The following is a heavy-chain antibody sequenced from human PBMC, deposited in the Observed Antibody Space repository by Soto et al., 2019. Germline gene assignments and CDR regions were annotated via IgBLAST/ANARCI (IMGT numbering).Heavy chain of an antibody. CDR2: ISYDGSNK. CDR1: GFTFSSYG. J-gene: IGHJ4*02. V-gene: IGHV3-30*18. D-gene: IGHD3-22*01. Sequence: GGSLRLSCAASGFTFSSYGMHWVRQAPGKGLEWVAVISYDGSNKYYADSVKGRFTISRDNSKNTLYLQMNSLRAEDTAVYYCAKDGYYYDSSGYFSFLWLSRHFDYWGQGTLVTVSS. CDR3: AKDGYYYDSSGYFSFLWLSRHFDY.